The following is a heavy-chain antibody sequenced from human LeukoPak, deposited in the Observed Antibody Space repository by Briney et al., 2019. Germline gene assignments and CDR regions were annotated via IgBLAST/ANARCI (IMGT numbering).Heavy chain of an antibody. Sequence: PGASLKISCKGSGYRFTSYWISWVRQMPGKGLEWMGRIDPSDSYTNYSPSFQGHVTISVDKSISTAYLQWSSLKASDTAMYYCARFTHGLDVWGHGTTVTVSS. V-gene: IGHV5-10-1*01. CDR1: GYRFTSYW. CDR2: IDPSDSYT. J-gene: IGHJ6*02. CDR3: ARFTHGLDV.